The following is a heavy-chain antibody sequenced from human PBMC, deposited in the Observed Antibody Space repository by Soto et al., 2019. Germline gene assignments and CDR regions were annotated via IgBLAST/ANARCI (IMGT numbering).Heavy chain of an antibody. D-gene: IGHD3-10*01. Sequence: QVQLQESGPGLVKPSQTLSLTCTVSGGSISSGGYYWSWIRQHPGKGLEWIGYIYYSGSTYYNPSIKSRVTISTDTSKNQFSLKLSSVTAADTDVYYCARDRGVRGVHYYYNGMDVWGQGTTVTVSS. CDR1: GGSISSGGYY. J-gene: IGHJ6*02. V-gene: IGHV4-31*03. CDR2: IYYSGST. CDR3: ARDRGVRGVHYYYNGMDV.